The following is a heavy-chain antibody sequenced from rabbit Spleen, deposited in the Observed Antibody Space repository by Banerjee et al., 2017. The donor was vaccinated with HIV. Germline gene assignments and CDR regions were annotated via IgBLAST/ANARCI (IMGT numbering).Heavy chain of an antibody. V-gene: IGHV1S40*01. CDR3: ARGFASSSGYYLNL. J-gene: IGHJ4*01. CDR1: GFSFSNKAV. D-gene: IGHD1-1*01. CDR2: IASGSSGDT. Sequence: QSLEESGGDLVKPGASLTLTCTASGFSFSNKAVMCWVRQAPGKGLEWIACIASGSSGDTYYANSVKGRFTISSDNAQNTVFLQMTSLTASDTATYFCARGFASSSGYYLNLWGPGTLVTVS.